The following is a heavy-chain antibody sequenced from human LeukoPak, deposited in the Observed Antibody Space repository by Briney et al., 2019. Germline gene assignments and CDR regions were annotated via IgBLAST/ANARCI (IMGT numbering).Heavy chain of an antibody. CDR3: AREGVTMVRGVIYYYYYMDV. CDR2: IKQDGSEK. Sequence: GGSLRLSCAASGFTFSSYWMSWVRQAPGKGLEWVANIKQDGSEKYYVGSVKGRFTISRDNAKNSLYLQMNSLRAEDTAVYYCAREGVTMVRGVIYYYYYMDVWGKGTTVTVSS. V-gene: IGHV3-7*01. D-gene: IGHD3-10*01. CDR1: GFTFSSYW. J-gene: IGHJ6*03.